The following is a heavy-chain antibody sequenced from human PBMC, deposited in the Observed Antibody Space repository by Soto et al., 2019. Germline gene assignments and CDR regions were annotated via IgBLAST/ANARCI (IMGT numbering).Heavy chain of an antibody. CDR3: ARVCGEAVAVPDPFDI. Sequence: GASVRGSCKASGGTFSSYAISLVRQAPGQGLEWMGGIIPIFGTANYAQKFQGRVTITADESTSTAYMELSSLRSEDTAVYYCARVCGEAVAVPDPFDIWGQGTM. CDR2: IIPIFGTA. V-gene: IGHV1-69*01. CDR1: GGTFSSYA. J-gene: IGHJ3*02. D-gene: IGHD6-19*01.